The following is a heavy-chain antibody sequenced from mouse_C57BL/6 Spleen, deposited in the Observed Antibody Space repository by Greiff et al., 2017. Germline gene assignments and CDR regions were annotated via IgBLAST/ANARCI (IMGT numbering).Heavy chain of an antibody. Sequence: EVMLVESGGGLVKPGGSLKLSCAASGFTFSSYAMSWVRQTPEKRLEWVATISDGGSYTYYPDNVKGRFPISRDNAKNNLYLQMSHLKSEDTAMYYCARAERQLRLRGFAYWGQGTLVTVSA. J-gene: IGHJ3*01. CDR3: ARAERQLRLRGFAY. D-gene: IGHD3-2*02. CDR2: ISDGGSYT. CDR1: GFTFSSYA. V-gene: IGHV5-4*03.